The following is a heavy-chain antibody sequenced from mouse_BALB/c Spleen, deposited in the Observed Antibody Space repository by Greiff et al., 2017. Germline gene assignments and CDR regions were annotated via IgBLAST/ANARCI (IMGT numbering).Heavy chain of an antibody. J-gene: IGHJ4*01. CDR1: GFTFSDFY. CDR2: SRNKANDYTT. CDR3: ARDSRYYYGSSYAMDY. D-gene: IGHD1-1*01. Sequence: EVQLLESGGGLVKPGGSLRLSCATSGFTFSDFYMEWVRQPPGKRLEWIAASRNKANDYTTEYGASVTGRVIVSGDTSQSILYLQMNALRAEDTTIYYCARDSRYYYGSSYAMDYWGQGTAVTGSS. V-gene: IGHV7-1*02.